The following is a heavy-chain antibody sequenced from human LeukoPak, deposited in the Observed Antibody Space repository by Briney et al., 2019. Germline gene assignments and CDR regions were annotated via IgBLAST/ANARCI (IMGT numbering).Heavy chain of an antibody. CDR2: ISGSGGST. CDR1: GFTFSSYA. V-gene: IGHV3-23*01. CDR3: AKSYDSSGYYYAPDAFDI. J-gene: IGHJ3*02. D-gene: IGHD3-22*01. Sequence: GGSLRLSCVASGFTFSSYAMSWVRQAPGKGLEWVSAISGSGGSTYYADSVKGRFTISRDNSKNTLYLQMNSLRAEDTAVYYCAKSYDSSGYYYAPDAFDIWGQGTMVTVSS.